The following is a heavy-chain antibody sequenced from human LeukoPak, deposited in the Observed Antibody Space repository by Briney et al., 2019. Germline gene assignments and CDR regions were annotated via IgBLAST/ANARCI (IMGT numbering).Heavy chain of an antibody. CDR1: GFTFSDYA. CDR2: ISATGART. CDR3: AKASKYTYAQLAS. J-gene: IGHJ4*02. Sequence: PGGSLRLSCAASGFTFSDYAMNWVRQAPGKGLEGVSPISATGARTFYADSVKGRFTISRDNSKNTLYLQLNSLRVEDTAIYYCAKASKYTYAQLASWGQGTLVTVSS. D-gene: IGHD5-18*01. V-gene: IGHV3-23*01.